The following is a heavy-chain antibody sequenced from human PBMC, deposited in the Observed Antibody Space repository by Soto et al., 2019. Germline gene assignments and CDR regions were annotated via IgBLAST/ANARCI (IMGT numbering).Heavy chain of an antibody. Sequence: PGESLKISCAASGFTFSSYAMSWVRQAPGKGLEWVSAISGSGGSTYYADSVKGRFTISRDNSKNTLYLQMNSLRAEDTAVYYCAKDREAARPDYYYYYYMDVWGKGTTVTVSS. J-gene: IGHJ6*03. CDR3: AKDREAARPDYYYYYYMDV. V-gene: IGHV3-23*01. D-gene: IGHD6-6*01. CDR1: GFTFSSYA. CDR2: ISGSGGST.